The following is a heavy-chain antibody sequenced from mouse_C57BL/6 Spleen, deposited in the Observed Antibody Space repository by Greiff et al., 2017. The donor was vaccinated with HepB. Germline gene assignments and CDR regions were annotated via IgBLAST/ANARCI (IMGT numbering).Heavy chain of an antibody. D-gene: IGHD1-1*01. Sequence: QVQLQQPGAELVKPGASVKMSCKASGYTFTSYWITWVKQRPGQGLEWIGDIYPGSGSTNYNEKFKSKATLTVDTSSSTAYMQLSSLTSEDSAVFYCARCGTTVVAHYYAMDYWGQGTSVTVSS. V-gene: IGHV1-55*01. CDR3: ARCGTTVVAHYYAMDY. J-gene: IGHJ4*01. CDR2: IYPGSGST. CDR1: GYTFTSYW.